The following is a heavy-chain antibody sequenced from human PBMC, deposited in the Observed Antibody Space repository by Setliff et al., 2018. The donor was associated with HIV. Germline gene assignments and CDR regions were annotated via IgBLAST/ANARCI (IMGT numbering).Heavy chain of an antibody. CDR2: IYHGGTT. V-gene: IGHV4-38-2*02. CDR3: VRDPPLTPTDADHPFDI. CDR1: GYSISSGYY. D-gene: IGHD2-21*02. Sequence: SETLSLTCAVSGYSISSGYYWAWIRQPPGKGLEWIGSIYHGGTTYYNPSLKSRSTISEDTSKNQFSLSLSSVTAADAAVYYCVRDPPLTPTDADHPFDIWGQGTMVTVSS. J-gene: IGHJ3*02.